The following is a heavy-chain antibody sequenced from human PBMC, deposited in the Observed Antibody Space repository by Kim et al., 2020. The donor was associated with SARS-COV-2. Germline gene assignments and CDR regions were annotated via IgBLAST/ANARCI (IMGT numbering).Heavy chain of an antibody. CDR3: ARALLWFGGTRAGWFDP. D-gene: IGHD3-10*01. V-gene: IGHV4-31*03. Sequence: SETLSLTCTVSGGSISSGGYYWSWIRQHPGKGLEWIGYIYYSGSTYYNPSLKSRVTISVDTSKNQFSLKLSSVTAADTAVYYCARALLWFGGTRAGWFDPWGQGTLVTVSS. J-gene: IGHJ5*02. CDR2: IYYSGST. CDR1: GGSISSGGYY.